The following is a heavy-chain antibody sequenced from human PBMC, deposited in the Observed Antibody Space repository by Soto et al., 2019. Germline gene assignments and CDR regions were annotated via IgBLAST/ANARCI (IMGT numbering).Heavy chain of an antibody. J-gene: IGHJ6*02. D-gene: IGHD5-18*01. CDR1: GFSFSDYA. V-gene: IGHV3-23*01. CDR2: ISGTGSRT. CDR3: AKGGRYTYGYGDYSYGMDV. Sequence: EVQVLESGGGLVQPGGSLRLSCAASGFSFSDYAMSWVRQAPGKGLEWVSGISGTGSRTSYADSARGRFTISRDNFNNTLSLQMDSLRAVDTAVYYCAKGGRYTYGYGDYSYGMDVWGQGTTVTVSS.